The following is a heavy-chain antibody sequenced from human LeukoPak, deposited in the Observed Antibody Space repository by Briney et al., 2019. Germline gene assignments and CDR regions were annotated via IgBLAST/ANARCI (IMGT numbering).Heavy chain of an antibody. CDR2: IYYSGST. Sequence: SETLSLTCTVSGGSISSYYWSWIRQPPGKGLEWIGYIYYSGSTNYDPSLKSRVTISVDTSKNQFSLKLSSVTAADTAVYYCARAAAVAYDYWGQGTLVTVSS. J-gene: IGHJ4*02. V-gene: IGHV4-59*08. CDR3: ARAAAVAYDY. CDR1: GGSISSYY. D-gene: IGHD6-19*01.